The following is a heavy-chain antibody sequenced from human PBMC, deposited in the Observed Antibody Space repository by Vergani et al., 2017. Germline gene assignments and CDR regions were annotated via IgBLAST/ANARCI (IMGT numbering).Heavy chain of an antibody. CDR1: GGTLSSYA. CDR2: IIPIFGTA. CDR3: ARRIAVASTHYYGMDV. D-gene: IGHD6-19*01. Sequence: QVQLVQSGAEVKKPGSSVKVSCKASGGTLSSYAISWVRQAPGQGLEWMGGIIPIFGTANYAQKFQGRVTITADESTSTAYMELSSLSSEDTAVYYCARRIAVASTHYYGMDVWGQGTTVTVSS. J-gene: IGHJ6*02. V-gene: IGHV1-69*01.